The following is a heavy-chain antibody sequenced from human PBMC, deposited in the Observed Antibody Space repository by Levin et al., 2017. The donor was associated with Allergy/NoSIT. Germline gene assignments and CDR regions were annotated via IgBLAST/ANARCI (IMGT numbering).Heavy chain of an antibody. Sequence: GESLKISCVASGFIFGDYAMRWVRQIPAKGLEWVAFISYDGSITDYADSVKGRFAISRDISTNTLFLQMNTLRPDDTGVYYCAKERHNSGSSDAFDIWGHGSAATVSS. CDR2: ISYDGSIT. CDR3: AKERHNSGSSDAFDI. V-gene: IGHV3-30*18. J-gene: IGHJ3*02. D-gene: IGHD3-10*01. CDR1: GFIFGDYA.